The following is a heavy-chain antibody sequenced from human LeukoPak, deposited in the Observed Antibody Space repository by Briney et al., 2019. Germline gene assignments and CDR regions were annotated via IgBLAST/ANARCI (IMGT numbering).Heavy chain of an antibody. CDR2: INPHNGNT. Sequence: GASVKVSCKASGGTFSSYAISWVRQAPGQGLEWMGQINPHNGNTNYAQRLQGRVTMTTDTSTSTSYMEMRSLTSGDTALYYCARVTGSSISSRSLLYWGQGSLVTVSS. D-gene: IGHD6-13*01. V-gene: IGHV1-18*01. CDR1: GGTFSSYA. J-gene: IGHJ4*02. CDR3: ARVTGSSISSRSLLY.